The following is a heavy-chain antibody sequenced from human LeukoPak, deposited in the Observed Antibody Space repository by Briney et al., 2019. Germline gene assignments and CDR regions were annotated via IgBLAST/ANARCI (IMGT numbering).Heavy chain of an antibody. J-gene: IGHJ4*02. D-gene: IGHD2-2*01. V-gene: IGHV3-15*01. CDR2: IKSKSDGGTA. Sequence: GGSLRLSCAASGFTFSNAWMTWVRQAPGKGLEWVGRIKSKSDGGTADYAAPVKGRFTISRDDSNNTLYLQMNSLKTEDTGVYYCTRVRSSRFCDYWRQGTLVTVSS. CDR1: GFTFSNAW. CDR3: TRVRSSRFCDY.